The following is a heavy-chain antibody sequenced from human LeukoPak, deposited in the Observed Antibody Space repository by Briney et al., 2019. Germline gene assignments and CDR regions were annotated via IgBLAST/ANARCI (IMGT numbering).Heavy chain of an antibody. V-gene: IGHV1-69*13. CDR1: GGTFSSYA. CDR3: ARVGPYDSRNTPFDY. CDR2: IIPIFGTA. J-gene: IGHJ4*02. D-gene: IGHD3-22*01. Sequence: GASVKVSCKASGGTFSSYAISWVRQAPGQGLEWMGGIIPIFGTANYAQKFQGRVTITADESTSTAYMELSSLRSEDTAVYYCARVGPYDSRNTPFDYWGQGTLVTVSS.